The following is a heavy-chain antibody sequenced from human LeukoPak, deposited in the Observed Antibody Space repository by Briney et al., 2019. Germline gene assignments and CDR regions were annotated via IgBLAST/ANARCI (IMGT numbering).Heavy chain of an antibody. CDR1: GGHISNTNYF. D-gene: IGHD5-12*01. CDR3: LGGYGPGGY. Sequence: SDTLSLTCTVCGGHISNTNYFWGWIRQPPGKGLDGTDSIYYSGSASYHPSLKHRFTISVHTSKNQFSLKVSSVAAADTAVYYCLGGYGPGGYWGQGTLVTVSS. CDR2: IYYSGSA. J-gene: IGHJ4*02. V-gene: IGHV4-39*01.